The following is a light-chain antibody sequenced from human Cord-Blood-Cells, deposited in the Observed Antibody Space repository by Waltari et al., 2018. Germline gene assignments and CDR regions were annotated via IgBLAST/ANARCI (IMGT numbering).Light chain of an antibody. J-gene: IGLJ3*02. V-gene: IGLV7-46*01. CDR1: TGAVTSGHY. CDR2: DKS. Sequence: QAVVTQEPSLTVSPGGTVTLTCGSSTGAVTSGHYPYWFQQKPGQAPRKLIYDKSNKHSWTPARFSASVLGGKAALTLSGAQPEDEAEYYCLLSYSGARGVFGGGTKLTVL. CDR3: LLSYSGARGV.